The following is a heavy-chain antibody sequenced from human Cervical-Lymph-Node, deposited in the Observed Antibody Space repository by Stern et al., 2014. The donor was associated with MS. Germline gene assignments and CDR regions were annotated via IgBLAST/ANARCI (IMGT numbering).Heavy chain of an antibody. J-gene: IGHJ4*02. CDR3: VRMWNYRIDY. CDR1: GFSLSTSGMC. CDR2: IDWDADK. D-gene: IGHD1-7*01. Sequence: ESGPALVKPTQTLTLTCTFSGFSLSTSGMCVSWIRQPPGKAPEWLARIDWDADKFYSTFLRTRFTISKDTSKKQVVLTMTNVGPLDTATYYCVRMWNYRIDYWGQGILVTVSS. V-gene: IGHV2-70*17.